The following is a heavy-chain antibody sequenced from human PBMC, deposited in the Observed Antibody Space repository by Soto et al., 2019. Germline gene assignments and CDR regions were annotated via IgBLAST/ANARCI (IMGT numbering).Heavy chain of an antibody. Sequence: TLSLTCGVYGGSLSGYYWSWIRQSPGKALEWLALIDWDDDKYYSTSLKTRLTISKDTSKNQVVLTMTNMDPVDTATYYCARIPVVPAAAYYYYYGMDVWGQGTTVTVSS. CDR3: ARIPVVPAAAYYYYYGMDV. CDR1: GGSLSGYY. D-gene: IGHD2-2*01. J-gene: IGHJ6*02. CDR2: IDWDDDK. V-gene: IGHV2-70*01.